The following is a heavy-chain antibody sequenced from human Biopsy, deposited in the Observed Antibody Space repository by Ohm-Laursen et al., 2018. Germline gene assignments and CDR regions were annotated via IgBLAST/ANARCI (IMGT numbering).Heavy chain of an antibody. J-gene: IGHJ5*02. CDR1: NVSFSSFY. CDR3: ARGTNYYGSGRNRHWFDP. D-gene: IGHD3-10*01. Sequence: SDTLSLTCAVYNVSFSSFYCSWIRQPPGKGLEWNGEINGSGRTNYNPSLRGRVTFSVDTSKNQFSLKLSSVTAADTADYYCARGTNYYGSGRNRHWFDPWGQGTQVTVSS. V-gene: IGHV4-34*01. CDR2: INGSGRT.